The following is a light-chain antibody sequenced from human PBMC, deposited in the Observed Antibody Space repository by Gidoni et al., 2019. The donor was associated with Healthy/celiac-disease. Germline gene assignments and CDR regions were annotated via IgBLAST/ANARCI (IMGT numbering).Light chain of an antibody. J-gene: IGLJ2*01. CDR3: SSYTSSSTLDRV. V-gene: IGLV2-14*01. Sequence: QSALTQPASVSGSPGQSITISCTGTSSDVGGYNYVSWYQQNQGKAPKLIIYDVSNRPSGVSNRFSGSKSGNTASLTISGLQAEDEADYYCSSYTSSSTLDRVFGGGTKLTVL. CDR2: DVS. CDR1: SSDVGGYNY.